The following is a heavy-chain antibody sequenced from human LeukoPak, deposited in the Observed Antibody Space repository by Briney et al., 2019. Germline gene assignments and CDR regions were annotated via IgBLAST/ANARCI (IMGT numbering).Heavy chain of an antibody. CDR3: ARHGTMVRGVILD. CDR2: IYYSGST. V-gene: IGHV4-59*08. J-gene: IGHJ4*02. D-gene: IGHD3-10*01. CDR1: GGSISSYY. Sequence: SETLFLTCTVSGGSISSYYWSWIRQPPGKGLEWIGYIYYSGSTNYNPSLKSRVTISVDTSKNQFSLKLSSVTAADTAVYYCARHGTMVRGVILDWGQGTLVTVSS.